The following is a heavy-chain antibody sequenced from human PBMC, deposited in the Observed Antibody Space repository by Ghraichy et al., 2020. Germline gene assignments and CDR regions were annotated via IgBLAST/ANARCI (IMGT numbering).Heavy chain of an antibody. CDR1: GGSFSSYY. D-gene: IGHD5-24*01. CDR3: ARDREGLRYLDY. Sequence: GSLRLSCTISGGSFSSYYWTRIRQPAGKGLEWIGRIYTSGSTNYNPSLKSRVTMSVDTSKNQFSLRLSSVTAADTAVYYCARDREGLRYLDYWGQGTLVTVSS. V-gene: IGHV4-4*07. J-gene: IGHJ4*02. CDR2: IYTSGST.